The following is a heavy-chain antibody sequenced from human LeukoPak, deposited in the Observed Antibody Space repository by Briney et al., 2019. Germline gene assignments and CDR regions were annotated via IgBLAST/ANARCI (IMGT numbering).Heavy chain of an antibody. CDR1: GYTFTSYD. CDR2: MNPNSGNT. V-gene: IGHV1-8*01. D-gene: IGHD1-26*01. Sequence: ASVKVSCKASGYTFTSYDINWVRQATGQGLEWMGWMNPNSGNTGYAQKLQGRVTMTTDTSTSTAYMELRSLRSDDTAVYYCARGGLRVGATENYYYGMDVWGQGTTVTVSS. CDR3: ARGGLRVGATENYYYGMDV. J-gene: IGHJ6*02.